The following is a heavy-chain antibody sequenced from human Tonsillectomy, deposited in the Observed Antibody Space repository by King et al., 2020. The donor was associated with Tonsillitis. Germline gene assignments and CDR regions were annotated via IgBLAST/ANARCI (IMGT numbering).Heavy chain of an antibody. CDR2: ISGSGGST. D-gene: IGHD4-17*01. CDR1: GFTFSSSV. CDR3: AKIETTVLTPFGD. Sequence: VQLVESGGGLVQPGGSLRLSCAASGFTFSSSVMSWVRQAPGKGLEWVSSISGSGGSTFYPDSVKGRFTISRDNSKDTVFLQMNSLRVEDTAIYYCAKIETTVLTPFGDWGQGTLVTVSS. J-gene: IGHJ4*02. V-gene: IGHV3-23*04.